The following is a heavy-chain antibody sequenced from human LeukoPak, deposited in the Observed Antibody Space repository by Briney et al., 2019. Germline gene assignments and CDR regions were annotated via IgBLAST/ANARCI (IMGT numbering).Heavy chain of an antibody. D-gene: IGHD6-13*01. CDR1: GFSFSIYG. CDR3: AKNRDKTAAGTGDY. V-gene: IGHV3-23*01. Sequence: GGTLRLSCEASGFSFSIYGMSWVRQAPGKGLEWVSAISGSGGSTYYADSVKGRFTISRDNSKNTLFLQMNSLRAEDTAVYYCAKNRDKTAAGTGDYWGQGTLVTVSS. CDR2: ISGSGGST. J-gene: IGHJ4*02.